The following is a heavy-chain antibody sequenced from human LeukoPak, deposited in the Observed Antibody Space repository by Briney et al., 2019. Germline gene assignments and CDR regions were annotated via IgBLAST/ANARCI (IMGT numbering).Heavy chain of an antibody. CDR1: GGSISGHY. J-gene: IGHJ4*02. D-gene: IGHD4-11*01. Sequence: SETLSLTCTVSGGSISGHYWSWMRQPPGKGLEWIGYIYYSGSTNYNPSLKSRVTISVDTSKNQFSLKLSSVTAADTAVYYCASLDYRGEGVDYWGQGTLVTVSS. CDR2: IYYSGST. V-gene: IGHV4-59*11. CDR3: ASLDYRGEGVDY.